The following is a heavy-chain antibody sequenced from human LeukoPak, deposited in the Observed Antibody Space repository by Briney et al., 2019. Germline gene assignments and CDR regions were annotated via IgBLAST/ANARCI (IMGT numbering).Heavy chain of an antibody. J-gene: IGHJ4*02. CDR1: GYTFTSYG. CDR2: ISAYNGNT. V-gene: IGHV1-18*01. D-gene: IGHD3-10*01. Sequence: GASVKVSCKASGYTFTSYGISWVRQAPGQGLEWMGWISAYNGNTNYAQKLQGRVTMTTDTSTSTAYMELRSLRSDDTAVYYCARDRARYGSGKGNFDYWGQGTLVTVSS. CDR3: ARDRARYGSGKGNFDY.